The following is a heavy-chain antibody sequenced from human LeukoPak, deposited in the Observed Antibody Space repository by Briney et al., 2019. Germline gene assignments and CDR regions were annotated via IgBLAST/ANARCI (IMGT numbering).Heavy chain of an antibody. CDR2: IIPIFGTA. D-gene: IGHD3-9*01. V-gene: IGHV1-69*05. Sequence: VASVKVSCKASGGTFSSYAISWVRQAPGQGLEWMGRIIPIFGTANYAQKFQGRVTITTDESTSTAYMELSSLRPEDTAVYYCAREVYDILTGYSYYYYMDVWGKGTTVTVSS. CDR3: AREVYDILTGYSYYYYMDV. CDR1: GGTFSSYA. J-gene: IGHJ6*03.